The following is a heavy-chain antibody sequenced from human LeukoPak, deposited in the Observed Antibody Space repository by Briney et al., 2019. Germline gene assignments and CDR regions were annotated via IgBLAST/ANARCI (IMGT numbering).Heavy chain of an antibody. Sequence: PSETLPLTCTVSGGSISSYYWSWIRQPPGKGLEWIGYIYYSGSTNYNPSLKSRVTISVDTSKNQFSLKLSSVTAADTAVYYCARDGGKNLGSSWLFDPWGQGTLVTVSS. CDR2: IYYSGST. CDR1: GGSISSYY. J-gene: IGHJ5*02. V-gene: IGHV4-59*01. CDR3: ARDGGKNLGSSWLFDP. D-gene: IGHD6-13*01.